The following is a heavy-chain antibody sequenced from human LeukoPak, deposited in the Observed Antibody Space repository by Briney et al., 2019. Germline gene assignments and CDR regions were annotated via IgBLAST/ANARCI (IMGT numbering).Heavy chain of an antibody. Sequence: GESLKISCKGSGYSFTSYWIGWVPQMPGKGLGWMGIIYPGDSDTRYSPSFQGQVTISADKSISTAYLQWSSLKASDTAMYYCARPLSIGDSSGYYYHWGQGTLVTVSS. V-gene: IGHV5-51*01. D-gene: IGHD3-22*01. CDR3: ARPLSIGDSSGYYYH. J-gene: IGHJ5*02. CDR2: IYPGDSDT. CDR1: GYSFTSYW.